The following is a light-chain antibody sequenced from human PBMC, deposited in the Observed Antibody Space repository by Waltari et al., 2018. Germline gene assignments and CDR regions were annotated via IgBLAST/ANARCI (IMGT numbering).Light chain of an antibody. CDR1: TSNIGSNS. CDR2: DND. J-gene: IGLJ2*01. V-gene: IGLV1-44*01. Sequence: QSVLTQPPSVSGTPGQRVTISCSGSTSNIGSNSVNWYQQVPGTAPKIVMFDNDYPPSGVPDRFSGSKSGTSASLANSGLQSEDGADYYCATYDDSLNGHVVFGGGTKVTVL. CDR3: ATYDDSLNGHVV.